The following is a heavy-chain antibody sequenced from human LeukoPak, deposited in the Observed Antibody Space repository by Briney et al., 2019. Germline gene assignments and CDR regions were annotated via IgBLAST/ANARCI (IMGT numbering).Heavy chain of an antibody. CDR3: AREGVKDYDSSGYYYVPPFDY. J-gene: IGHJ4*02. D-gene: IGHD3-22*01. V-gene: IGHV3-23*01. CDR2: ISGSGGST. Sequence: HPGGSLRLSCAASGFTFSNYGMSWVRQAPGKGLEWVSVISGSGGSTYYADSVKGRFTISRDNSKNTLYLQMNSLRAEDTAVYYCAREGVKDYDSSGYYYVPPFDYWGQGTLVTVSS. CDR1: GFTFSNYG.